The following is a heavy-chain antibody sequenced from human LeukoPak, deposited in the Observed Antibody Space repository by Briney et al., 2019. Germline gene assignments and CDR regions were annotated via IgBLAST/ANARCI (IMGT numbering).Heavy chain of an antibody. D-gene: IGHD3-10*01. V-gene: IGHV3-30*03. CDR2: ISYDGSNK. J-gene: IGHJ4*02. Sequence: GRSLTLSCAASGFTFRSYGMHWVRQAPGKGLEWVAAISYDGSNKYYADSVKGRFTISRDNSKNTLFLQMNSLRAEDTAVYYCARDYYGSGSYYGPFDYWGQGTLVTVSS. CDR3: ARDYYGSGSYYGPFDY. CDR1: GFTFRSYG.